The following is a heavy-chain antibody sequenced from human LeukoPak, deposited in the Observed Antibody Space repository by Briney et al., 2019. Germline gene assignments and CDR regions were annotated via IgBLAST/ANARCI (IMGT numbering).Heavy chain of an antibody. D-gene: IGHD6-6*01. CDR1: GGSISSYY. Sequence: PSETLSLTCTVSGGSISSYYWSWIPQPPRKGLGWIGYIYYSGSTNYNPSLKSRVTISVDTSKNQFSLKLSSVTAADTAVYYCARGVVAARFWFDPWGQGTLVTVSS. CDR2: IYYSGST. J-gene: IGHJ5*02. CDR3: ARGVVAARFWFDP. V-gene: IGHV4-59*01.